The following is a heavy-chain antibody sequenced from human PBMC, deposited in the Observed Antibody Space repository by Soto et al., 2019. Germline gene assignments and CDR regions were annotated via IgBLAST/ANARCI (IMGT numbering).Heavy chain of an antibody. CDR3: ARVSGIAVAEV. V-gene: IGHV1-3*01. CDR1: GSTFTSYA. Sequence: QVQLVQSGAEVKKPGASVKVSCKASGSTFTSYAMHLVRHAPGQRLEWMGWINAGNGNTKYSQKFQGRVTITRDTSASTAYMELSSLRSEDTAVYYCARVSGIAVAEVWGQGTLVTVSS. CDR2: INAGNGNT. J-gene: IGHJ4*02. D-gene: IGHD6-19*01.